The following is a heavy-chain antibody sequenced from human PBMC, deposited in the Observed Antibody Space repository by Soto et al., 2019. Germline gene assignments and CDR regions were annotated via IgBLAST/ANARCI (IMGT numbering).Heavy chain of an antibody. Sequence: PSETLSLTCTVSGGSISSGHYYWSWIRQPPGRGLEWIGYIYYSASTYYNTSLKSRVTISVDTSKNQFSLKLSSVTAADTAVYYCARVVVVAATPHWFDPWGQGTLVTVSS. CDR3: ARVVVVAATPHWFDP. CDR1: GGSISSGHYY. CDR2: IYYSAST. V-gene: IGHV4-30-4*01. D-gene: IGHD2-15*01. J-gene: IGHJ5*02.